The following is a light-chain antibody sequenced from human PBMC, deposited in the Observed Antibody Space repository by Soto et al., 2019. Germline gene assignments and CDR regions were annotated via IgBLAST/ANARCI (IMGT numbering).Light chain of an antibody. Sequence: DIQMTQSPSSLSASVGDRVTITWQARHDVIDHLIFYLXXPXXSPXXLIYGSSNLETGVPSRFSGSGSGTDFTFTISSLQPEDIATYYCQQFDNFPRAITFGQGTRLEIK. CDR2: GSS. CDR1: HDVIDH. CDR3: QQFDNFPRAIT. J-gene: IGKJ5*01. V-gene: IGKV1-33*01.